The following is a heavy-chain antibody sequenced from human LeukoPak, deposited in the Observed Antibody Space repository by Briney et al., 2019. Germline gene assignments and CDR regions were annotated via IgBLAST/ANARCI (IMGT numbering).Heavy chain of an antibody. CDR3: ARAQLGGSGYYYVAAFDI. D-gene: IGHD3-22*01. J-gene: IGHJ3*02. V-gene: IGHV4-39*07. Sequence: SETLSLTCTVSGDSISSTSSYWGWIRQPPGKGLEWIGSAYYSGTTYKNPSLKSRVTISVDTSKNQFSLNLISVTAADTAVYYCARAQLGGSGYYYVAAFDIWGQGTMVTVSS. CDR1: GDSISSTSSY. CDR2: AYYSGTT.